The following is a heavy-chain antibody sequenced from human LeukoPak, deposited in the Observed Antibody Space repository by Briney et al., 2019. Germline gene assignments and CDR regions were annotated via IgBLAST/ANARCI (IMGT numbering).Heavy chain of an antibody. Sequence: KPSETLSLTCAVSGGSISSADYYWSWIRQHPGKGLEWIGYIYYSGTTYYNPSLKSRLSISVDTPKSQFSLRLSSVTAADTAVYYCARQIGAGRWSFDYWGQGTMVTVSS. V-gene: IGHV4-31*11. CDR1: GGSISSADYY. CDR3: ARQIGAGRWSFDY. CDR2: IYYSGTT. J-gene: IGHJ4*02. D-gene: IGHD4-23*01.